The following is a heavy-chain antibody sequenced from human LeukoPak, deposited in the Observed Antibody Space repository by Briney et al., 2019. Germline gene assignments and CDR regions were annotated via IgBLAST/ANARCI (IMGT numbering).Heavy chain of an antibody. J-gene: IGHJ4*02. CDR3: GRDAVLGSGSVVY. CDR1: GFTFTNHW. CDR2: IRPDGRET. V-gene: IGHV3-74*01. Sequence: GGSLRLSCAASGFTFTNHWMHWVRQAPGKGLVWVSRIRPDGRETNHADSVKGRFTISRDNAKNTLYLQMNSLGAEDTAVYYCGRDAVLGSGSVVYWGQGVLVTVSS. D-gene: IGHD3-10*01.